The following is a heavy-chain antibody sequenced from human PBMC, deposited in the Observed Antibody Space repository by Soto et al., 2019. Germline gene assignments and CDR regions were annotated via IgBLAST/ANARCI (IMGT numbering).Heavy chain of an antibody. Sequence: AAVKVSCMVSRYSLPGITMHSVRQAAGKGLEWMGSSDPEDGATIYTQTFQGRLTLTGDTSTDTAHMGLSRLRSEDTAVYYCTTSLELPLGTDVWGQGTTVTVSS. CDR2: SDPEDGAT. CDR3: TTSLELPLGTDV. V-gene: IGHV1-24*01. D-gene: IGHD1-7*01. CDR1: RYSLPGIT. J-gene: IGHJ6*02.